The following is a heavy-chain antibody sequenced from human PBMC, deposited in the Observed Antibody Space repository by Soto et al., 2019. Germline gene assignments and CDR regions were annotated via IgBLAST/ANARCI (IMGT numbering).Heavy chain of an antibody. Sequence: QVQLVESGGGVIQPGKSLRLSCSASGFAFSTYGMHWVRQAPGKGLEWVAVIWADGSRQFYGDSVKGRFTISRDNSTNTLYLQMNSLRVDDTSVYYCVGGTGYWGLIDYWGQGTLVTVSS. D-gene: IGHD3-9*01. CDR2: IWADGSRQ. CDR3: VGGTGYWGLIDY. V-gene: IGHV3-33*08. J-gene: IGHJ4*02. CDR1: GFAFSTYG.